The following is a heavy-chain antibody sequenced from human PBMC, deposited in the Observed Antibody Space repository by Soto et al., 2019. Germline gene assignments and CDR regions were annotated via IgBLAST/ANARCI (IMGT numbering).Heavy chain of an antibody. Sequence: GESLKISCAASGFTFSSYAMHWVRQAPGKGLEWVAVISYDGSNKYYADSVKGRFTISRDNSKNTLYLQMNSLRAEDTAVYYCARELSDYWGQGTLVTVSS. CDR2: ISYDGSNK. CDR1: GFTFSSYA. V-gene: IGHV3-30-3*01. CDR3: ARELSDY. J-gene: IGHJ4*02.